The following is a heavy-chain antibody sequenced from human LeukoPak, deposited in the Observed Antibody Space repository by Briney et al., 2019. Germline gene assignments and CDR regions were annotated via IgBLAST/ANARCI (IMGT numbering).Heavy chain of an antibody. V-gene: IGHV1-69*04. CDR1: GGTFSSYA. D-gene: IGHD3-22*01. J-gene: IGHJ4*02. CDR3: ARVAGVRHSSGDY. Sequence: SVKVSCKASGGTFSSYAISWVRQAPGQGLEWMGRIIPILGIANYAQKFQGRVTITADKSTSTAYMELRSLRSDDTAAYYCARVAGVRHSSGDYWGQGTLVTVSS. CDR2: IIPILGIA.